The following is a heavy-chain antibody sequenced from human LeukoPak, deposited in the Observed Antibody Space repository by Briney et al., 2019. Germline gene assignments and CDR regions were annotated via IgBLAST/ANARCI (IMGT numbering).Heavy chain of an antibody. CDR2: FDPKDGET. CDR1: GYTLTELS. V-gene: IGHV1-24*01. J-gene: IGHJ5*02. Sequence: GASVKVSCKVSGYTLTELSMHWVRQAPGKGLEWMGGFDPKDGETNYAHKFQGWVTMTRDTSISTAYMELNRLRSDDTALYYCARGGINMVRGVIRSSWFDPWGQGTLVTVSS. D-gene: IGHD3-10*01. CDR3: ARGGINMVRGVIRSSWFDP.